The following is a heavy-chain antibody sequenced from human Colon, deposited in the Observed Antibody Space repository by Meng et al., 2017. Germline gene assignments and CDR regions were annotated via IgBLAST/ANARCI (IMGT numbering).Heavy chain of an antibody. V-gene: IGHV4-4*02. CDR2: TEGSMYS. J-gene: IGHJ4*02. CDR3: AKNGAYCLEY. CDR1: AGSYYNMNW. Sequence: QGGVAGGGASLARPSGTLSRVGADFAGSYYNMNWGSRAPQPAGEGLAWIGQTEGSMYSAYNPTLKSRVTIAVSKSKIQLPMTMSTVTATDTADYYCAKNGAYCLEYWGQGILVTVSS. D-gene: IGHD2-8*02.